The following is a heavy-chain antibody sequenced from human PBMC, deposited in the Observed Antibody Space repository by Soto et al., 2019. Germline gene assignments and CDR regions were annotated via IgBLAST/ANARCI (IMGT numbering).Heavy chain of an antibody. Sequence: QVQLQESGPGLVKPSETLSLTCTVSGGSISSYYWSWIRQPPGKGLEWIGYIYYSGSTNYNPSLKSRVTISVDTSKNQFSLNLSSVTAADTAVYYCARLEGYSGYDSFPDAFDIWGQGTMVTVSS. V-gene: IGHV4-59*08. CDR1: GGSISSYY. J-gene: IGHJ3*02. CDR2: IYYSGST. CDR3: ARLEGYSGYDSFPDAFDI. D-gene: IGHD5-12*01.